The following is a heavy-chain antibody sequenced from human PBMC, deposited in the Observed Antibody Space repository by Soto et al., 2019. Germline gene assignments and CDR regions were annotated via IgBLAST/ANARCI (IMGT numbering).Heavy chain of an antibody. V-gene: IGHV4-34*01. D-gene: IGHD1-26*01. Sequence: SETLSLTCAVYGGSFSGYYWSWIRQPPGKGLEWIGEINHSGSTNYNPSLKSRVTISVDTSKNQFSLKLSSVTAADTAVYYCARAEYSGSYYGYYYYGMDVWGQGTTVTVSS. CDR3: ARAEYSGSYYGYYYYGMDV. CDR2: INHSGST. CDR1: GGSFSGYY. J-gene: IGHJ6*02.